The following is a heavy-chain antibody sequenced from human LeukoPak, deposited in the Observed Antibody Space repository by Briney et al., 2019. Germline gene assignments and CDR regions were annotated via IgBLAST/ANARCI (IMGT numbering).Heavy chain of an antibody. CDR1: GYTFTSYG. CDR2: ISAYNGNT. D-gene: IGHD6-6*01. Sequence: ASVKVSCKASGYTFTSYGISWVRQAPGQGLEWMGWISAYNGNTNYAQKLQGRVTMTTDTSTSTAYMELRSLRSDDTAVYYCARDGYSGSIGLALDAFDIWGQGTMVTVSS. J-gene: IGHJ3*02. V-gene: IGHV1-18*01. CDR3: ARDGYSGSIGLALDAFDI.